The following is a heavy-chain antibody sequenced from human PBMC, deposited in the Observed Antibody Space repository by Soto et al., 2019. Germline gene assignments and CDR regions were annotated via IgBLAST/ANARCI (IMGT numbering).Heavy chain of an antibody. Sequence: VGSLRLSCAASGFTFSSYSMNWVRQAPGKGLEWVSSISSSSSYIYYADSVKGRFTISRDNAKNSLYLQMNSLRAEDTAVYYCARLTSGSSYYFDYWGQGTLVTVSS. CDR3: ARLTSGSSYYFDY. CDR2: ISSSSSYI. CDR1: GFTFSSYS. V-gene: IGHV3-21*01. D-gene: IGHD3-3*01. J-gene: IGHJ4*02.